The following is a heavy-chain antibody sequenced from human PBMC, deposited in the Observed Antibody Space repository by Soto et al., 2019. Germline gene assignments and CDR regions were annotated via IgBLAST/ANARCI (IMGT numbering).Heavy chain of an antibody. CDR3: ARMRGDGYSYWYFDL. Sequence: GSLRLSCAASGFTFSSYSMNWVRQAPGKGLEWVSSISSSSYIYYADSVKGRFTISRDNAKNSLYLQMNSLRAEDTAVYYCARMRGDGYSYWYFDLWGRGTLVTVSS. CDR1: GFTFSSYS. V-gene: IGHV3-21*01. CDR2: ISSSSYI. J-gene: IGHJ2*01. D-gene: IGHD3-10*01.